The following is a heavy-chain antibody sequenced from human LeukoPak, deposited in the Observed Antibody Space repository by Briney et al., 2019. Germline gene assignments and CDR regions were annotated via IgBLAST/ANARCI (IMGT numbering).Heavy chain of an antibody. CDR3: ARHPELRPFDY. J-gene: IGHJ4*02. V-gene: IGHV4-34*01. D-gene: IGHD1-26*01. CDR2: INHSGST. Sequence: PSETLSLTCAVYGGSFSGYYWSWIRQPPGKGLEWIGEINHSGSTNYNPSLKSRVTISVDTSKNQFSLKLSSVTAADTAVYYCARHPELRPFDYWGQGTLVTVSS. CDR1: GGSFSGYY.